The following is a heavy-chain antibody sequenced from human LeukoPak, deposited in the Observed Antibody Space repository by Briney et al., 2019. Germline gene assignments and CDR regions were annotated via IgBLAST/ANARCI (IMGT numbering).Heavy chain of an antibody. D-gene: IGHD5-18*01. CDR3: AREDTATGAFDI. CDR1: GYTFTSYD. J-gene: IGHJ3*02. CDR2: MNPNSGNT. V-gene: IGHV1-8*01. Sequence: ASVKVSCKASGYTFTSYDINWVRQATGQGLEWMGWMNPNSGNTGYAQKFQGRVTMTRNTSISTAYMKLSSLRSEDTAVYYCAREDTATGAFDIWGQGTMVTVSS.